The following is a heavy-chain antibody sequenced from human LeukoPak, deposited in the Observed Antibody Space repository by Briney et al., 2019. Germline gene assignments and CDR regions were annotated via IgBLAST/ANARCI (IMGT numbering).Heavy chain of an antibody. J-gene: IGHJ4*02. CDR2: MKPNSGNT. CDR1: GYTFTSYD. D-gene: IGHD3-10*01. CDR3: ASGGFGAYYDY. V-gene: IGHV1-8*01. Sequence: GASVKVSCKASGYTFTSYDINWVRQATGQGLEWMGWMKPNSGNTGYAQKFQGRVTMTTDTSTSTAYMELRSLRSDDTAVYYCASGGFGAYYDYWGQGTLVTVSS.